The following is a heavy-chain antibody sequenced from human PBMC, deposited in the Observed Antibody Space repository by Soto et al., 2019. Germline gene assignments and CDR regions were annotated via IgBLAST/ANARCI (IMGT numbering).Heavy chain of an antibody. Sequence: QITLKESGPTLVKPTQTLTLTCTFSGFSLSTSGVGMGWIRQPPGKALEWLALIYWNDDKRYTSSLKNRLTITKDTSKNHVVLTMTNMDPVDTATYSCARLRMIMATAGFAYWGQGTLVTVSS. J-gene: IGHJ4*02. D-gene: IGHD5-18*01. V-gene: IGHV2-5*01. CDR2: IYWNDDK. CDR3: ARLRMIMATAGFAY. CDR1: GFSLSTSGVG.